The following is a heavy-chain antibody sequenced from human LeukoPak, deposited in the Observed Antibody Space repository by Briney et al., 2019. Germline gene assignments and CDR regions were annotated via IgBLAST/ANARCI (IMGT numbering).Heavy chain of an antibody. J-gene: IGHJ4*02. CDR2: ISGSGVDT. D-gene: IGHD3-10*01. CDR1: GFSFSTYA. CDR3: ASGTYRLGDY. V-gene: IGHV3-23*01. Sequence: GGSLRLSCAASGFSFSTYALSWVRQAPGKGLEWVSGISGSGVDTHYADSVKGRFRISRDNSKNTLYLQLNSLRAEDTAVYYCASGTYRLGDYWGLGTLVTVSS.